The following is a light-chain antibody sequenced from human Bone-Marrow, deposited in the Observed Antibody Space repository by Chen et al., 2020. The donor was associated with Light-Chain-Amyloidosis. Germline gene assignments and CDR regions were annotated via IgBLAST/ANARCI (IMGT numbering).Light chain of an antibody. J-gene: IGKJ4*01. CDR2: LGS. V-gene: IGKV2-28*01. CDR3: MQALQTPLT. CDR1: QSLLHSNGHTY. Sequence: DIVLTQSPLALPVTPGEPASISCRSSQSLLHSNGHTYLDWYLQKPGQSPQVLIYLGSERASGVPDRFSGSGSGTDFTLKISSVEAEDVGVYYCMQALQTPLTFGGGTKVEIK.